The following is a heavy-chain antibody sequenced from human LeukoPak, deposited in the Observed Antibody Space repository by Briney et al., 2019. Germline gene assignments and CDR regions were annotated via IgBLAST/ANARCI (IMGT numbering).Heavy chain of an antibody. D-gene: IGHD1-26*01. Sequence: PGGSLRLSCAASGFTFSRFWMHWVRQAPGKGLVWVSRINTDGSNTIYADSVKGRFTISRDNAKNTLYQQMNSLRAEDTAVYYCARDQSIAGPTTADYWGQGTLVTVSS. V-gene: IGHV3-74*01. CDR3: ARDQSIAGPTTADY. CDR2: INTDGSNT. J-gene: IGHJ4*02. CDR1: GFTFSRFW.